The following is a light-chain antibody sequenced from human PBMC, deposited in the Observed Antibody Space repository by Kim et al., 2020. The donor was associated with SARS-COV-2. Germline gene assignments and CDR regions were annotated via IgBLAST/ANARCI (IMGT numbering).Light chain of an antibody. Sequence: LSPGDRATLSCRASQSVSSYLAWYQQKPGKAPRLLIYEASNRATGIPARFSGSGSGTDFTLTIISLEPEDFAVYYCQQRSNWPITFGQGTRLEIK. CDR1: QSVSSY. V-gene: IGKV3-11*01. J-gene: IGKJ5*01. CDR3: QQRSNWPIT. CDR2: EAS.